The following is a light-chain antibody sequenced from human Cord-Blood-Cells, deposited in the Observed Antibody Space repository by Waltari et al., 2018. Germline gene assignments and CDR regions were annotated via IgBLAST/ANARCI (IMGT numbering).Light chain of an antibody. Sequence: DIQMTQSPSFPSAFVGGRITITCPASQDISNYLNWYQQKPGKAPKLLIYDASNLETGVPSRFSGSGSGTDFTFTISSLQPEDIATYYCQQYDNLPITFGQGTQLEIK. CDR2: DAS. CDR3: QQYDNLPIT. J-gene: IGKJ5*01. V-gene: IGKV1-33*01. CDR1: QDISNY.